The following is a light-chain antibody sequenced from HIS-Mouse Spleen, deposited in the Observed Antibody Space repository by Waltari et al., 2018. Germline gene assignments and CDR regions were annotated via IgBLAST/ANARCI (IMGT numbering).Light chain of an antibody. Sequence: SYELTQPPSVSVSPGQTARITCSGDALPKQYAYWYQQKPGPAPVLGIYKDSERPSGIPERFSGSSSGTTVTLTISGVQAEDEADYYCQSADSSGTYHVVFGGGTKLTVL. CDR3: QSADSSGTYHVV. J-gene: IGLJ2*01. V-gene: IGLV3-25*03. CDR1: ALPKQY. CDR2: KDS.